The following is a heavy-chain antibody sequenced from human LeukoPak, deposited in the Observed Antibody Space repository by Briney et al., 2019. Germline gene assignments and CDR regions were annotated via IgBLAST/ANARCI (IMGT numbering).Heavy chain of an antibody. Sequence: PGESLEISCKGSGYSFTSYWIGWVRQMPGKGLEWMGIIYPGDSDTRYSPSFQGQVTISADKSISTAYLQWSSLKASDTAMYYCARNQWELTSHDAFDIWGQGTMVTVSS. J-gene: IGHJ3*02. V-gene: IGHV5-51*01. CDR2: IYPGDSDT. CDR1: GYSFTSYW. D-gene: IGHD1-26*01. CDR3: ARNQWELTSHDAFDI.